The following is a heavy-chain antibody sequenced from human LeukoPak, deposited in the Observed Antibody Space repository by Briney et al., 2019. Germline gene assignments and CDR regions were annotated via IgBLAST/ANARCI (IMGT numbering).Heavy chain of an antibody. CDR2: IKQDGSEK. CDR1: GFTISSYW. V-gene: IGHV3-7*01. Sequence: GGSLRLSCAASGFTISSYWMSWVRQAPGKGLEWVANIKQDGSEKHYVDSVKGRFTISRDNAKNSLYLQMNSLRAEDTAVYYCARDPSTMPFDYWGQGALVTVSS. D-gene: IGHD2-2*01. CDR3: ARDPSTMPFDY. J-gene: IGHJ4*02.